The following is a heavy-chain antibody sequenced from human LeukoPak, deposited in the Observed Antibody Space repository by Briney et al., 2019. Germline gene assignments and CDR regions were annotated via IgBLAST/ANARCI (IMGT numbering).Heavy chain of an antibody. CDR1: GGSITGYY. CDR3: AREQYLAYDVFGS. J-gene: IGHJ3*01. Sequence: PSETLSLTCTVSGGSITGYYWSWIRQPPGRGLEWIGYVHFSGTTSFNPSLKSRVTISVDTSKNQFSLRLSSVTAADTAVYYCAREQYLAYDVFGSWGQGTMVTVSS. D-gene: IGHD4-11*01. CDR2: VHFSGTT. V-gene: IGHV4-59*01.